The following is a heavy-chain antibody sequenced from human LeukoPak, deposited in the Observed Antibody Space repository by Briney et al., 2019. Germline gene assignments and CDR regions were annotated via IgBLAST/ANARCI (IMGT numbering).Heavy chain of an antibody. V-gene: IGHV3-13*01. J-gene: IGHJ4*02. CDR1: GFTFSSYD. CDR3: AGDVGTMVRGFDY. Sequence: GGSLRLSCAASGFTFSSYDMHRVRQATGKGLGWVSAIGTAGDTYYPGSVKGRFTISRENAKNSLYLQMNSLRAGDTAVYYCAGDVGTMVRGFDYWGQGTLVTVSS. CDR2: IGTAGDT. D-gene: IGHD3-10*01.